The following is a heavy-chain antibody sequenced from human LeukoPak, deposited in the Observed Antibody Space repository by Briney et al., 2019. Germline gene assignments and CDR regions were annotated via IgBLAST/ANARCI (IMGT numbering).Heavy chain of an antibody. CDR3: ARDRAIAGTKEDAFDI. V-gene: IGHV1-46*01. Sequence: GASVKVSCKASGYTFTRYYMHWVRQAPGQGLEWMGRINPSGGSTSYAQKFQGRVTMTRDTSTSTVYMELSSLRSEDTAVYYCARDRAIAGTKEDAFDIGGQGTMVTVSS. CDR1: GYTFTRYY. CDR2: INPSGGST. J-gene: IGHJ3*02. D-gene: IGHD6-19*01.